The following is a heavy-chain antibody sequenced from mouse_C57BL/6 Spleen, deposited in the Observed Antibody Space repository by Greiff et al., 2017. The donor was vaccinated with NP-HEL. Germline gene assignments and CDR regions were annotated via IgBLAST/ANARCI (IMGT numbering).Heavy chain of an antibody. Sequence: QVQLQQPGAELVRPGSSVKLSCKASGYTFTSYWMHWVKQRPIQGLEWIGNIDPSDSETHYNQKFKDKATLTVDKSSSTAYMQLSSLTSEDSAVYYCARSTMVTKFAYWGQGTLVTVSA. CDR2: IDPSDSET. CDR1: GYTFTSYW. CDR3: ARSTMVTKFAY. J-gene: IGHJ3*01. V-gene: IGHV1-52*01. D-gene: IGHD2-2*01.